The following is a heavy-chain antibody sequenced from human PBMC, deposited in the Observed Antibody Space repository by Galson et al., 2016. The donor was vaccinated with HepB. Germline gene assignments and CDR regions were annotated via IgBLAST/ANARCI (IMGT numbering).Heavy chain of an antibody. Sequence: CAISGDSVSRNFVAWNWIRQSPSRGLEWLGRTYYRSGWMNDYPVSVESRISISPDTSKNQFSLQLNSVTPEDTAVYYCAREYINSFDIWGQGTMVTVSS. V-gene: IGHV6-1*01. CDR1: GDSVSRNFVA. J-gene: IGHJ3*02. CDR3: AREYINSFDI. CDR2: TYYRSGWMN. D-gene: IGHD1-1*01.